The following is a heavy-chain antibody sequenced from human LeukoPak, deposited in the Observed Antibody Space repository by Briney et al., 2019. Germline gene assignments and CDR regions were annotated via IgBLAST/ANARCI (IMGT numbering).Heavy chain of an antibody. V-gene: IGHV4-38-2*02. J-gene: IGHJ4*02. CDR1: GYSISSGYY. D-gene: IGHD1-26*01. Sequence: PSETLSLTCAVSGYSISSGYYWGWIRQPPGKGEEWIGSIYHSGSTYYNPSLKSRVTISVDTSKNQFSLKLSSVTAADTAVYYCARDGEQSPGLGDYFDYWGQGTLVTVSS. CDR2: IYHSGST. CDR3: ARDGEQSPGLGDYFDY.